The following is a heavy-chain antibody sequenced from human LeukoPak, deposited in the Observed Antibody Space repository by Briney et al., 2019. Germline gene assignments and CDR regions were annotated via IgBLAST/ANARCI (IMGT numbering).Heavy chain of an antibody. Sequence: PSETLSLTCTVSGGSISSGDYYWSWIRQPPGKGLEWIEYIYYSGSTYYNPSLKSRVTISVDASKSQFSLKLSSVTAADTAVYYCARDQEDYYYGMDVWGQGTTVTVSS. V-gene: IGHV4-30-4*01. CDR1: GGSISSGDYY. CDR2: IYYSGST. J-gene: IGHJ6*02. CDR3: ARDQEDYYYGMDV.